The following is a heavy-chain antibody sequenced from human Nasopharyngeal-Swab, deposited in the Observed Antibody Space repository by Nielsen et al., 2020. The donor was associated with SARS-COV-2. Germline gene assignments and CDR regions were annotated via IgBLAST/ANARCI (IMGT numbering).Heavy chain of an antibody. CDR2: IKSKTDGGTT. D-gene: IGHD2-21*02. Sequence: GESLKISCAASGFTFSNAWMSWVRQAPGKGLEWVGRIKSKTDGGTTDYAAPVKGRFTTSRDDSTNTLYLQMNSLKTEDTAVYYCSVVTSMDVWGKGTTVTVSS. V-gene: IGHV3-15*01. J-gene: IGHJ6*03. CDR1: GFTFSNAW. CDR3: SVVTSMDV.